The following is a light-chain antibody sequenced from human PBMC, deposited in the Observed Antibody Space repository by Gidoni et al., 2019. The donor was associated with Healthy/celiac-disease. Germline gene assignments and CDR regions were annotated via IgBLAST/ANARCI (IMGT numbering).Light chain of an antibody. CDR2: SAS. CDR3: QQYNNWPRT. Sequence: EIVMTQSPATLSVSPGKRATLSCRASQSVSSNLAWYQQKPGQAPRLLIYSASTRATGIPARFSGSGSGTEFTLTISRLQSEDFAVYYCQQYNNWPRTFGQGTKVEIK. J-gene: IGKJ1*01. CDR1: QSVSSN. V-gene: IGKV3-15*01.